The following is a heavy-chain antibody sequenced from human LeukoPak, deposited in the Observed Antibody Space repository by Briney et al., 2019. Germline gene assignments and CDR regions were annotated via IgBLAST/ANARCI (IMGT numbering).Heavy chain of an antibody. V-gene: IGHV3-20*04. Sequence: GGSLRLSCAASGFTFDDYGMSWVRHAPGKGLEWVSGINWNGGSTGYADSVKGRFTISRDNSKNTLYLQMNSLRAEDTAVYYCAKDPKKVAVAAAGPFDYWGQGTLVTVSS. J-gene: IGHJ4*02. D-gene: IGHD6-13*01. CDR2: INWNGGST. CDR3: AKDPKKVAVAAAGPFDY. CDR1: GFTFDDYG.